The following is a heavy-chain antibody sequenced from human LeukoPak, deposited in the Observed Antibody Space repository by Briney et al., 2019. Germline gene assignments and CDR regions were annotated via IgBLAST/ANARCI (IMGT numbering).Heavy chain of an antibody. V-gene: IGHV4-4*07. CDR3: ARDSGTTGEVKFDP. D-gene: IGHD3-10*01. CDR1: GDSISRYY. J-gene: IGHJ5*02. Sequence: PSETLSLTCTVSGDSISRYYWSWIRQPAGQGLEWIGRIYNGGIITYNPSLKSRVTMSIDTSNNQFSLRLRFVTAADTAVYYCARDSGTTGEVKFDPWGQGTLVTVSS. CDR2: IYNGGII.